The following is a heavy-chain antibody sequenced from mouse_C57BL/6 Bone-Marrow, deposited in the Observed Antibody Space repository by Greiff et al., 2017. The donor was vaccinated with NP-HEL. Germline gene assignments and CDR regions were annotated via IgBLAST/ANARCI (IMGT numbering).Heavy chain of an antibody. Sequence: VQLQQSGAELVKPGASVKMSCKASGYTFTTYPIEWMKQNHGKSLEWIGNFHPYNDDTKYNEKFKGKATLTVEKSSSTVYLELSSLTSEDSAVYYCARGGDYYGSSYAMDYWGQGTSVTVSS. D-gene: IGHD1-1*01. CDR3: ARGGDYYGSSYAMDY. V-gene: IGHV1-47*01. CDR2: FHPYNDDT. J-gene: IGHJ4*01. CDR1: GYTFTTYP.